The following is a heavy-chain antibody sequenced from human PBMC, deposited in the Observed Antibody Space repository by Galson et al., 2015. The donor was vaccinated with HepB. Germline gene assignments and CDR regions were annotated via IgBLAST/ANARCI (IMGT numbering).Heavy chain of an antibody. CDR1: GGSFSGYY. V-gene: IGHV4-34*01. Sequence: LSLTCAVYGGSFSGYYWSWIRQPPGMGLEWIGEINHSGSTNYNPSLKSRVTISVDTSKNQFSLKLSSVTAADTAVYYCAKGQRGGWPQEGPFDYWGQGTLVTVSS. CDR3: AKGQRGGWPQEGPFDY. D-gene: IGHD6-19*01. J-gene: IGHJ4*02. CDR2: INHSGST.